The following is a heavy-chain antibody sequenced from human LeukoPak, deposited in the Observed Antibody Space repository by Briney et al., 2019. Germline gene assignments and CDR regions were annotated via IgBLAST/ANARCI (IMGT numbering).Heavy chain of an antibody. Sequence: SETLSLTCTVSGGSISSSSYYWGWIRQPPGKGLEWIGSIYYSGSTYYNPSLKSRVTISVDTSKNQFSLKLSSVTAADTAVHYCARGRSYSSGWYPTRPAEYFQHWGQGTLVTVSS. CDR3: ARGRSYSSGWYPTRPAEYFQH. J-gene: IGHJ1*01. CDR2: IYYSGST. D-gene: IGHD6-19*01. CDR1: GGSISSSSYY. V-gene: IGHV4-39*01.